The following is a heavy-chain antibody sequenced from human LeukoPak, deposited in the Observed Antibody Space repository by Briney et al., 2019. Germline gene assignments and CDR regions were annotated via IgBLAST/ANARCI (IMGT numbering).Heavy chain of an antibody. CDR2: ISAYNGHT. CDR3: ARFLPQKWELLGNWFDP. CDR1: GYTFNSYG. D-gene: IGHD1-26*01. J-gene: IGHJ5*02. Sequence: WASVKVSCKASGYTFNSYGISWVRQAPGQGLEWMGWISAYNGHTNYAQKLQGRVTMTTDTSTSTAYMDLRSLRSDDTAVYYCARFLPQKWELLGNWFDPWGKGTLVSVSS. V-gene: IGHV1-18*01.